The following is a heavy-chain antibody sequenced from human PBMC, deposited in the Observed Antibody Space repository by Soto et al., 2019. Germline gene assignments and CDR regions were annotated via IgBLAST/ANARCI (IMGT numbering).Heavy chain of an antibody. CDR2: ISYDGSNK. CDR1: GFTFSSSG. V-gene: IGHV3-30*18. Sequence: LRLSWAASGFTFSSSGMHWVCQAPGKGLEWVAVISYDGSNKFYADSVKGRFTISRDNFRNTLYLQMNSLRAEDTAVYYCAKEFHSWNYFGYWGQGTLVT. CDR3: AKEFHSWNYFGY. D-gene: IGHD1-20*01. J-gene: IGHJ4*02.